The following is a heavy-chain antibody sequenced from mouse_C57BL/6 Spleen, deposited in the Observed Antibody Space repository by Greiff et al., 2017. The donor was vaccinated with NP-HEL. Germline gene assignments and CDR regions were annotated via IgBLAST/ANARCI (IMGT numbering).Heavy chain of an antibody. CDR3: TRYCEGAMDY. CDR1: GYTFTDYE. V-gene: IGHV1-15*01. CDR2: IDPETGGT. J-gene: IGHJ4*01. Sequence: VKLQESGAELVRPGASVTLSCKASGYTFTDYEMHWVKQTPVHGLEWIGAIDPETGGTAYNQKFKGKAILTADKSSSTAYMELRSLTSEDSAVYYCTRYCEGAMDYWGQGTSVTVSS.